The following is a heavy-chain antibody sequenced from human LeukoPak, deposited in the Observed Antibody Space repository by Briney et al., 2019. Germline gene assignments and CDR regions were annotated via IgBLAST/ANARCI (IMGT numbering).Heavy chain of an antibody. CDR3: ARGGGLNYYYYYMDV. J-gene: IGHJ6*03. Sequence: SETLSLTCAVYGGSFSGYYWSWIRQPPGKGLEWIGYIYYSGSTNYNPSLKSRVTISVDTSKNQFSLKLSSATAADTAVYYCARGGGLNYYYYYMDVWGKGTTVTISS. CDR2: IYYSGST. CDR1: GGSFSGYY. V-gene: IGHV4-59*01. D-gene: IGHD3-16*01.